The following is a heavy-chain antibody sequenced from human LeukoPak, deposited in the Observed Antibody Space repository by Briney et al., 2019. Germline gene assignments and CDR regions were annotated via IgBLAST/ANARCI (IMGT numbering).Heavy chain of an antibody. CDR1: GGTFSSYA. V-gene: IGHV1-69*05. Sequence: ASVKVSCKASGGTFSSYAISWVRQAPGQGLEWMGRIIPIFGTANYAQKFQGRVTITTDESTSTAYMELSSLRSEDTAVYYSARDSVGATEPFDYWGQGTLVTVSS. D-gene: IGHD1-26*01. J-gene: IGHJ4*02. CDR3: ARDSVGATEPFDY. CDR2: IIPIFGTA.